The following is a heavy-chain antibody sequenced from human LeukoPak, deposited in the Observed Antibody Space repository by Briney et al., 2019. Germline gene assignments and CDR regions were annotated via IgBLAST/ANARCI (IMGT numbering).Heavy chain of an antibody. D-gene: IGHD1-1*01. V-gene: IGHV3-30*18. CDR3: AKEKAIGTINYGLDV. CDR2: IAYDGSNQ. CDR1: GFIFDTYG. Sequence: GGSLRLSCAASGFIFDTYGMLWVRQAPGKGLEWVAVIAYDGSNQYHADSVKGQFTISRDNSKNTLYLQMNSLRGEDTAVYYCAKEKAIGTINYGLDVWGQGTTVTVSS. J-gene: IGHJ6*02.